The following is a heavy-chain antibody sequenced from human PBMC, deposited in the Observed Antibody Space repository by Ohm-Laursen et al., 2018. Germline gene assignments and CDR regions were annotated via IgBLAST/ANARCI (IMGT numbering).Heavy chain of an antibody. CDR1: GFTFSSYA. D-gene: IGHD4-17*01. CDR2: ISGSGGST. Sequence: SLRLSCTASGFTFSSYAMSWVRQAPGKGLEWVSGISGSGGSTYYADSVKGRFTISRDNSKNTLYLQMNSLRAEDTAVYYCAKDTRIDYGDPSSGMDVWGQGTTVTGSS. CDR3: AKDTRIDYGDPSSGMDV. J-gene: IGHJ6*02. V-gene: IGHV3-23*01.